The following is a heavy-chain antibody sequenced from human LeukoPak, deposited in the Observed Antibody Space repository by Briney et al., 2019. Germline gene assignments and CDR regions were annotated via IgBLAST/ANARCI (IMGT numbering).Heavy chain of an antibody. CDR3: AREDRLRLGELSLFRSPTLDY. CDR1: GFTFSSYS. D-gene: IGHD3-16*02. CDR2: ISSSSSYI. J-gene: IGHJ4*02. V-gene: IGHV3-21*01. Sequence: PGGSLRLSCAASGFTFSSYSMNWVRQAPGKGLDWVSSISSSSSYIYYADSVKGRFTISRDNAKNSLYLQMNSLRAEDTAVYYCAREDRLRLGELSLFRSPTLDYWGQGTLVTVSS.